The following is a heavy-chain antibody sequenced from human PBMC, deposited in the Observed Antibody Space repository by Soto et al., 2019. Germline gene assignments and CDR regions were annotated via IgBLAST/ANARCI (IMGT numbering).Heavy chain of an antibody. CDR2: ISNTGGNI. V-gene: IGHV3-11*01. Sequence: YLVESGGDLVKPGGSLILSCAASGFTSSDHYISWIRQAPGEGLEWVAYISNTGGNIFYADPVKGRCTISRDNAKNSVYLQMYSMRDEDTAVYYCARGHYGLDVWCQGTTVIVSS. CDR3: ARGHYGLDV. J-gene: IGHJ6*02. CDR1: GFTSSDHY.